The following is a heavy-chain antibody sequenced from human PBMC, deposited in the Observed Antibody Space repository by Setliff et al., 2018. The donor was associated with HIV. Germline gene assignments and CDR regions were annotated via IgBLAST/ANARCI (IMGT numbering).Heavy chain of an antibody. CDR1: GGTFSSSA. D-gene: IGHD6-19*01. J-gene: IGHJ4*02. V-gene: IGHV1-69*10. Sequence: GASVKVSCKTSGGTFSSSALSWVRQARGQGPEWLGGIIPVFGMTDYAQNFQGRLIITADTSTNTAYRELLSLTSEDTATYYCATQTVAVGAPGYFDSWGQGTLVTVSS. CDR2: IIPVFGMT. CDR3: ATQTVAVGAPGYFDS.